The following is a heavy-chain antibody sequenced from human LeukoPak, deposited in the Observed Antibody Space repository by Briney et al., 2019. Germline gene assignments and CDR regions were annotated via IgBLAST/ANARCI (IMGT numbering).Heavy chain of an antibody. CDR1: GGTFSSYA. CDR3: AVVPAAPGVDY. V-gene: IGHV1-69*05. D-gene: IGHD2-2*01. Sequence: SVKVSCKASGGTFSSYAISWVRQAPGQGLEWMGGIIPIFGTANCAQKFQGRVTITTDESTSTAYMELSSLRSEDTAVYYCAVVPAAPGVDYWGQGTLVTVSS. CDR2: IIPIFGTA. J-gene: IGHJ4*02.